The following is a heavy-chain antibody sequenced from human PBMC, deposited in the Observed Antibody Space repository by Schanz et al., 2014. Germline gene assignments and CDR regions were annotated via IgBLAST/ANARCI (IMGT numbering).Heavy chain of an antibody. D-gene: IGHD3-10*01. Sequence: QGQLVQSGPEVKEPGASVKVSCEASRYTFNTYGLNWVRQAPGQGLEWMGWISAYTNNPNYAQKVQGRVTMTTDTSTGTAYMELRSLRSDDTAVYYYARDPSFSMVRGDIIDSYYYGMDVWGQGTTVTVSS. V-gene: IGHV1-18*01. CDR2: ISAYTNNP. CDR1: RYTFNTYG. J-gene: IGHJ6*02. CDR3: ARDPSFSMVRGDIIDSYYYGMDV.